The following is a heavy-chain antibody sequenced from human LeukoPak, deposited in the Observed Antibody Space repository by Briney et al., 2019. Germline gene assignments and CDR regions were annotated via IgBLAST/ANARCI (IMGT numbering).Heavy chain of an antibody. V-gene: IGHV1-69*04. CDR2: IIPIFGIA. D-gene: IGHD3-3*01. CDR3: ARDLPFGVVIGWFDP. Sequence: ASVKVSCKATGGTFSSYAISWVRQAPGQGLEWMGRIIPIFGIASYAQKFQGRVTITADKSTSTAYMELSSLRSEDMAVYYCARDLPFGVVIGWFDPWGQGTLVTVSS. CDR1: GGTFSSYA. J-gene: IGHJ5*02.